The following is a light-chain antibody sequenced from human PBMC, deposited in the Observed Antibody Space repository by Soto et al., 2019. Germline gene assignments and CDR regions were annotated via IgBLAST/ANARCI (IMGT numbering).Light chain of an antibody. CDR3: QQYNNWPRT. CDR2: GAS. Sequence: EIVMTQSPATLSVSPGERATLSCRASQSVSNNLAWYQQKPGQAPRLLIYGASTRATGIPARFSGRGSGTEFTITISRLLSEDFAVYYCQQYNNWPRTFGQGTKVEIK. J-gene: IGKJ1*01. CDR1: QSVSNN. V-gene: IGKV3-15*01.